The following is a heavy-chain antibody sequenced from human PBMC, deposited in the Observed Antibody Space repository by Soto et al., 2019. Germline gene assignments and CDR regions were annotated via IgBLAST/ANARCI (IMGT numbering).Heavy chain of an antibody. CDR2: IKSKTNGGTR. V-gene: IGHV3-15*01. Sequence: LRLSCAASGFTFSNAWMSWVRQAPGKGLEWVGRIKSKTNGGTRDYAAPVKGRFTMSRDDSKNVLYLQMGSLKTEDTAVYYCTTDDPINKNWGQGTLVTVSS. CDR1: GFTFSNAW. CDR3: TTDDPINKN. J-gene: IGHJ4*02.